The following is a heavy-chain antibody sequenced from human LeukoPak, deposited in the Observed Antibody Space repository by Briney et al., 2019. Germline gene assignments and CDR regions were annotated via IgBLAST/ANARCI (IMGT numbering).Heavy chain of an antibody. D-gene: IGHD1-26*01. V-gene: IGHV1-69*06. CDR2: IIPIFCTA. CDR1: GGTFSSHA. CDR3: ATRQWELLFRGEGSFDY. J-gene: IGHJ4*02. Sequence: SVKVSCKASGGTFSSHAISWVRQAPGQALEWMGGIIPIFCTANYAQKFQGRVTMTEDTSTDTAYMELSSLRSEDTAVYYCATRQWELLFRGEGSFDYWGQGTLVTVSS.